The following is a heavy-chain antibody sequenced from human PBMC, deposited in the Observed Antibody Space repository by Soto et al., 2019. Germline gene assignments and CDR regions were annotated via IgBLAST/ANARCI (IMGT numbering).Heavy chain of an antibody. CDR2: IWHDGSGT. CDR3: VRDPVAVRNRVRVGYFNL. J-gene: IGHJ2*01. Sequence: QVKLVESGGGVVQPGRSLRLSCAASGFVFTTYGMHWVRQAPGKGLEWVGVIWHDGSGTYYADALKGRFTISRDNSKKTLFLQMDSLTVEDTAVYYCVRDPVAVRNRVRVGYFNLWGRGTQVTVSS. D-gene: IGHD1-26*01. V-gene: IGHV3-33*01. CDR1: GFVFTTYG.